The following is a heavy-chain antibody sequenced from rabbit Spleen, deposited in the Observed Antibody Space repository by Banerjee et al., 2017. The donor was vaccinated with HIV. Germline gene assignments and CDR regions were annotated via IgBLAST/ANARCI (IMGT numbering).Heavy chain of an antibody. CDR2: IDTGSSGFT. J-gene: IGHJ4*01. Sequence: QSLEESGGDLVKPGASLTLTCIASGVSFSGNSYMCWVRQAPGKGLEWIACIDTGSSGFTYFASWAEGRFTISKTSSTTVTLQMTSLTAADTATYFCARDAGDCTVSPSTFNLWGPGTLVTVS. D-gene: IGHD2-1*01. CDR3: ARDAGDCTVSPSTFNL. V-gene: IGHV1S40*01. CDR1: GVSFSGNSY.